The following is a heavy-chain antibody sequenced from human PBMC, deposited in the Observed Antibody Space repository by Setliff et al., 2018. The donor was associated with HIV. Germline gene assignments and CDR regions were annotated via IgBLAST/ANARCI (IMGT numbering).Heavy chain of an antibody. CDR1: GGTFSSYA. CDR2: IIPILGIA. Sequence: SVKVSCKASGGTFSSYAISWVRQAPGQGLEWMGGIIPILGIANYAQRFQGRVTITADESTSTAYMELSSLRSEDTAVYYCAREVVGATERYYFDYWGQGTLVTVSS. D-gene: IGHD1-26*01. V-gene: IGHV1-69*10. J-gene: IGHJ4*02. CDR3: AREVVGATERYYFDY.